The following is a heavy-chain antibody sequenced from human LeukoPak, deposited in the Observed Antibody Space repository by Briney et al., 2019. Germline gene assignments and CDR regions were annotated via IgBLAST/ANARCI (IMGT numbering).Heavy chain of an antibody. J-gene: IGHJ4*02. D-gene: IGHD3-10*01. CDR1: GYSFSDYP. CDR2: INTNSGGT. CDR3: ARGGSGSGYLYYFDS. Sequence: GASVKVSCKASGYSFSDYPIHWVRQAPGQGLEWMGGINTNSGGTSYAQTFQGRVTMTRDTSITTAYMEVSGLTSDDTAVYYCARGGSGSGYLYYFDSWGQGTLVSVSS. V-gene: IGHV1-2*02.